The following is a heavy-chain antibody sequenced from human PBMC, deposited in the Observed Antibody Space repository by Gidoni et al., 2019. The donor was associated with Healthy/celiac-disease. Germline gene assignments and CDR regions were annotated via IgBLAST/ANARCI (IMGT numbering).Heavy chain of an antibody. CDR3: AKDITGTTDNWFDP. J-gene: IGHJ5*02. Sequence: EVQLVESGGGVVQPGGSRRRSCAASGFPFDDYTMHWVRQAPGKGLEWVARIRWYGGSTYYADSVKGRFTISRDNSKNSLYLQMNSLRTEDTALYYCAKDITGTTDNWFDPWGQGTLVTVSS. CDR2: IRWYGGST. V-gene: IGHV3-43*01. CDR1: GFPFDDYT. D-gene: IGHD1-7*01.